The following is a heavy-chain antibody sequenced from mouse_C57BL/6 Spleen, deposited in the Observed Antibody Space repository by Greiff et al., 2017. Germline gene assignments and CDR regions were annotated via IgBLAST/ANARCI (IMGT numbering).Heavy chain of an antibody. J-gene: IGHJ3*01. V-gene: IGHV6-3*01. CDR2: IRLKSDNYAT. D-gene: IGHD1-1*01. CDR1: GFTFSNYW. Sequence: DVKLQESGGGLVQPGGSMKLSCVASGFTFSNYWMNWVRQSPEKGLEWVAQIRLKSDNYATHYAESVKGRFTISRDDSKSSVYLQMNNLRAEDTGIYYCPTVVPFAYWGQGTLVTVSA. CDR3: PTVVPFAY.